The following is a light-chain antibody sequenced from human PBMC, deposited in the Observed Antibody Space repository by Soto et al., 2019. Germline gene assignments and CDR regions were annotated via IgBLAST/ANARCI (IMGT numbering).Light chain of an antibody. J-gene: IGLJ2*01. V-gene: IGLV1-44*01. CDR2: SNS. CDR1: SSNIGSNT. Sequence: QPVLTQPPSASGTPGQRVTISCSGGSSNIGSNTVNWYQHLPGTAPTLLIYSNSQRPSGVPDRFSGSKSGTSASLAITGLQSDDEADYFCTAWDDSLNAVLFGGGTKVTVL. CDR3: TAWDDSLNAVL.